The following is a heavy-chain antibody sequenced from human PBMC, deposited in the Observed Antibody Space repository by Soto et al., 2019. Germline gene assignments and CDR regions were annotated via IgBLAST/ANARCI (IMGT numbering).Heavy chain of an antibody. CDR1: GGTFSSYT. CDR3: ARGKWVIAPPDQFDY. V-gene: IGHV1-69*02. Sequence: SVKVSCKASGGTFSSYTISWVRQAPGQGLEWMGRVIPILGIANYAQKFQGRVTITADKSTSTAYMELSSLRSEDTAVYYCARGKWVIAPPDQFDYWGQGTLVTVSS. J-gene: IGHJ4*02. D-gene: IGHD2-21*01. CDR2: VIPILGIA.